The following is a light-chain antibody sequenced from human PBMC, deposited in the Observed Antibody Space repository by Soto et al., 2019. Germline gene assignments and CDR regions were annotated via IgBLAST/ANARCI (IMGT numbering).Light chain of an antibody. Sequence: QLVLTQPPSASGTPGQRVTISCSGSNSNIGSNDVDWYQQLPGTAPKVLIFRNNQRPSGVPDRFSGSKSGTSASLAITGLQSDAEADYYCATWDDSLSDYVFGTGTKLTVL. CDR3: ATWDDSLSDYV. CDR1: NSNIGSND. J-gene: IGLJ1*01. CDR2: RNN. V-gene: IGLV1-47*01.